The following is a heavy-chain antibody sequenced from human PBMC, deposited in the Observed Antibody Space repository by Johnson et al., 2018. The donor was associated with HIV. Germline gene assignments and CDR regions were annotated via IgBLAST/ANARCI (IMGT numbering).Heavy chain of an antibody. CDR1: GFTFNSYA. J-gene: IGHJ3*02. V-gene: IGHV3-30-3*01. CDR2: ISYDGSNK. D-gene: IGHD5-24*01. Sequence: QVQLVESGGGVVQPGRSLRLSCAASGFTFNSYAMHWVRQAPGRGLEWVAVISYDGSNKYYADSVKGRFTITRDNYKNTLYLQMNSLGAEDTAVFYCARAYNVAFDILGPGTIVTVSS. CDR3: ARAYNVAFDI.